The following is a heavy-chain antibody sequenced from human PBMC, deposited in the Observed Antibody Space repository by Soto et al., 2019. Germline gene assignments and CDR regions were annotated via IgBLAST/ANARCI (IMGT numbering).Heavy chain of an antibody. J-gene: IGHJ6*02. CDR3: ARGGVKWHYYDSSNFDYYGMDV. Sequence: ASVKVSCKASGYTFTSYDINWVRQATGQGLEWMGWMNPNSGNTGYAQKFQGRVTMTRNTSISTAYMELSSLRSEDTAVYYCARGGVKWHYYDSSNFDYYGMDVWGQGTTVTVSS. V-gene: IGHV1-8*01. CDR1: GYTFTSYD. D-gene: IGHD3-22*01. CDR2: MNPNSGNT.